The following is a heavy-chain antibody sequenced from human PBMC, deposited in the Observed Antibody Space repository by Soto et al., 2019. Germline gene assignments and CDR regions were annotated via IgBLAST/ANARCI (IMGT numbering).Heavy chain of an antibody. Sequence: QLLLQESGPGLVKPSETLSLTCTVSGDSVSNSGYYWGWIRQSPGKRREWIGSVSFSGSKYYNPSLRRRVTLSVDTSKTLISLKLRSVTAADTAVYYCARGSTWQGRDWFDPWGQATLVTVSS. D-gene: IGHD6-13*01. J-gene: IGHJ5*02. CDR1: GDSVSNSGYY. CDR3: ARGSTWQGRDWFDP. CDR2: VSFSGSK. V-gene: IGHV4-39*01.